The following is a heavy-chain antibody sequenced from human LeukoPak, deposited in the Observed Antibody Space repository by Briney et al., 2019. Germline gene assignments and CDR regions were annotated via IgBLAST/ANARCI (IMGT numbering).Heavy chain of an antibody. J-gene: IGHJ5*02. CDR3: ARGPICSGGSCSSLTRFDP. CDR2: MNPNSGNT. D-gene: IGHD2-15*01. V-gene: IGHV1-8*01. CDR1: GYTFTSYD. Sequence: GASVKVSCKASGYTFTSYDINWVRQATGQGLEWMGWMNPNSGNTGYAQKFQGRVTMTRNTSISTAYMELSSLRSEDTAVYYCARGPICSGGSCSSLTRFDPWGQGTLVTVSS.